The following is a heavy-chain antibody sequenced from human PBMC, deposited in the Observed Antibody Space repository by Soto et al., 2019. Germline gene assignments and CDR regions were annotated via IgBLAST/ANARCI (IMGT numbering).Heavy chain of an antibody. D-gene: IGHD1-1*01. Sequence: QIQLVESGGDVVQPGKSLRLSCAASGFNFGFFGMHWVRQAPGKGLEWVAFISGDGINTQYADSVRGRFTLSRDYSRKAMYLQMDSPRYGGPALYYCPGGNLSFDFDSWGLGTLVTVSS. CDR3: PGGNLSFDFDS. CDR2: ISGDGINT. CDR1: GFNFGFFG. V-gene: IGHV3-30*03. J-gene: IGHJ4*02.